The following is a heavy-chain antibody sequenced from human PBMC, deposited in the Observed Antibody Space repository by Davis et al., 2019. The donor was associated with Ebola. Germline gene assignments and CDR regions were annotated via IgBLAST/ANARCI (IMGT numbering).Heavy chain of an antibody. CDR3: AKDMWELLILDY. CDR1: GFTFDDYA. D-gene: IGHD1-26*01. Sequence: GESLKISCAASGFTFDDYAMHWVRQAPGKGLEWVSLIRGDGGSTYYADSVKGRFTISRDNSKNSLYLQMNSLRTEDTALYYCAKDMWELLILDYWGQGTLVTVSS. V-gene: IGHV3-43*02. J-gene: IGHJ4*02. CDR2: IRGDGGST.